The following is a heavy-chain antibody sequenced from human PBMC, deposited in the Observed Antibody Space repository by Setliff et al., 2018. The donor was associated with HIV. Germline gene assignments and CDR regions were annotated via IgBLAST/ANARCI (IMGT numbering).Heavy chain of an antibody. V-gene: IGHV4-4*07. CDR3: ARPSAGGGYNYWYFDL. Sequence: SETLSLTCSVSGGSINKYYWSWIRQPAGKGLEWIGRIYSSGSTNYNPSLKSRVTISVDTSKNQFSLKLSSVTAADTAVYYCARPSAGGGYNYWYFDLWGRGTLVTVSS. CDR2: IYSSGST. D-gene: IGHD5-12*01. CDR1: GGSINKYY. J-gene: IGHJ2*01.